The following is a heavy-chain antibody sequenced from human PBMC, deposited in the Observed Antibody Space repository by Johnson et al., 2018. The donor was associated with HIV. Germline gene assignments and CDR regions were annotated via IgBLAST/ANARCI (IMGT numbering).Heavy chain of an antibody. D-gene: IGHD1-1*01. CDR3: ARDRAEVDDPNDAFDI. Sequence: VQLVESGGGVVQPGRSLRLSCAASGFTFSSYAMHWVRQAPGKGLEWVANIKQDGSEKYYVDSVKGRFTISRENAKNSLYLQMNRLRTDDTAVYYCARDRAEVDDPNDAFDIWGQGTVVTVSS. CDR1: GFTFSSYA. V-gene: IGHV3-7*01. CDR2: IKQDGSEK. J-gene: IGHJ3*02.